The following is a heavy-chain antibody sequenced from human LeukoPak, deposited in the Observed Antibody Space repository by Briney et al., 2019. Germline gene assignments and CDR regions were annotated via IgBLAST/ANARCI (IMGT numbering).Heavy chain of an antibody. CDR1: GYTFTGYY. D-gene: IGHD3-9*01. J-gene: IGHJ4*02. Sequence: ASVKVSCKASGYTFTGYYMHWVRQAPGQGLEWMGWINPNSGGTNYAQKLQGRVTMTTDTSTSTAYMELRSLRSDDTAVYYCARVWPNYDILTGYYDYWGQGTLVTVSS. CDR3: ARVWPNYDILTGYYDY. V-gene: IGHV1-2*02. CDR2: INPNSGGT.